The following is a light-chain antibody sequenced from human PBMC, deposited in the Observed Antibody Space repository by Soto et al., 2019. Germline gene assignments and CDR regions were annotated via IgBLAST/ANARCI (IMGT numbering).Light chain of an antibody. CDR1: QSVSGN. V-gene: IGKV3-15*01. CDR2: GAS. CDR3: QQYNNWPPLT. J-gene: IGKJ4*01. Sequence: EIVMTQSPATLSVSPGESASLSCRASQSVSGNLAWYQQKPGQAPRLLSYGASTRATGIPARFSGSGSGTEFTLTISSLQSEDFAVYYCQQYNNWPPLTFGGGTKVEIK.